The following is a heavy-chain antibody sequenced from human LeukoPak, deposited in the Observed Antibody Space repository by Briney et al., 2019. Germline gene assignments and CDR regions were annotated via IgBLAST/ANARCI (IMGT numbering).Heavy chain of an antibody. D-gene: IGHD3-16*02. J-gene: IGHJ4*02. Sequence: PGRSLRLSCAASGFTFSSYGMHWVRQAPGKGLEWVAFIRYDGSNKYYADSVKGRFTISRDNSKNTLYLQMNSPRAEDTAVYYCAKDVTVGYDYVWGSYRPNPDYWGQGTLVTVSS. CDR3: AKDVTVGYDYVWGSYRPNPDY. CDR1: GFTFSSYG. CDR2: IRYDGSNK. V-gene: IGHV3-30*02.